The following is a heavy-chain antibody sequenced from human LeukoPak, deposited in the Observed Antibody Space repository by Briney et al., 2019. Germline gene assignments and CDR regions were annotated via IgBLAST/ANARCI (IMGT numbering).Heavy chain of an antibody. J-gene: IGHJ4*02. Sequence: KPSETLSLTCTVSGGSISSSSYYWGWIRQPPGKGLEWIGSIYYSGSTYYNPSLKSRVTISVDTSKNQFSLKLSSVTAADTAVYYCARHNTVVPYAWDYWGQGTLVTVSS. CDR1: GGSISSSSYY. V-gene: IGHV4-39*01. D-gene: IGHD4-17*01. CDR3: ARHNTVVPYAWDY. CDR2: IYYSGST.